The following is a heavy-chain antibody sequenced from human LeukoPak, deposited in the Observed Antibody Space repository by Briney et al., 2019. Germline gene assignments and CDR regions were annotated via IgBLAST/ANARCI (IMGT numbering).Heavy chain of an antibody. Sequence: SETLSLTCTVSSGSINNYYWSWIRQPPGKGLEWIGYIYYRGSTNYNPSLKSRVTFSVDTSKNQFSLKLNSVTAADTAVYYCARDRTTVTTFDYWGQGTLVTVSS. D-gene: IGHD4-17*01. V-gene: IGHV4-59*01. CDR2: IYYRGST. CDR1: SGSINNYY. J-gene: IGHJ4*02. CDR3: ARDRTTVTTFDY.